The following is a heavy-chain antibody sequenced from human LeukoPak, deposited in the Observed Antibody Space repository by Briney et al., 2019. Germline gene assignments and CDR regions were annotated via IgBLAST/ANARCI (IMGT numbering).Heavy chain of an antibody. J-gene: IGHJ4*02. CDR1: GFTFSSYG. V-gene: IGHV3-30*18. CDR3: AKDMEGLWFGELLFDY. CDR2: ISYDGSNK. D-gene: IGHD3-10*01. Sequence: PGGSLRLSCAASGFTFSSYGMHWVRQAPGKGLEWVAVISYDGSNKYYADSVKGRFTISRDNSKNTLYLQMNSLGAEDTAVYYCAKDMEGLWFGELLFDYWGQGTLVTVSS.